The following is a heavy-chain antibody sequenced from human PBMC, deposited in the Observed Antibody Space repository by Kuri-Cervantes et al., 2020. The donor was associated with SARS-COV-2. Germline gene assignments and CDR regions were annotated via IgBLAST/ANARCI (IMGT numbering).Heavy chain of an antibody. J-gene: IGHJ6*02. Sequence: GGSLRLSCAASGFTFSNYWVHWARQAPGKGLVWVSRINSDGSSTSYADSVKGRFTISRDNAKNTLYLQMNSLRAEDTAVYYCARDRYDFWSGLGYYYYGMDVWAKGPRSPSP. V-gene: IGHV3-74*01. CDR1: GFTFSNYW. D-gene: IGHD3-3*01. CDR3: ARDRYDFWSGLGYYYYGMDV. CDR2: INSDGSST.